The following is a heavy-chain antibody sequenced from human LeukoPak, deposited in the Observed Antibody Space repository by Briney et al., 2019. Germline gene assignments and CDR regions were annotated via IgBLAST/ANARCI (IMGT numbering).Heavy chain of an antibody. CDR3: AELGITMIGGV. V-gene: IGHV3-48*03. D-gene: IGHD3-10*02. Sequence: PGGSLRLSCAASGFTFSNYEMHWVRQAPGKGLEWVSYISSSGSTIYYADSVKGRFTISRDNAKNSLYLQINSLRAEDTAVYYCAELGITMIGGVWGKGTTVTISS. CDR2: ISSSGSTI. CDR1: GFTFSNYE. J-gene: IGHJ6*04.